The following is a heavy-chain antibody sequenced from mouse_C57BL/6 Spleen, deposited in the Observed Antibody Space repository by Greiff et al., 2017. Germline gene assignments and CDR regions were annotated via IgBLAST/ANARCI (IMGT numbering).Heavy chain of an antibody. CDR1: GYTFTDYY. CDR3: AREKTGTYY. D-gene: IGHD4-1*01. CDR2: INPNNGGT. Sequence: EVQLQQSGPELVKPGASVKISCKASGYTFTDYYMNWVKQSHGKSLEWIGDINPNNGGTSYNQKFKGKATLTVDKSSSTAYMELRSLTSEDSAVYYCAREKTGTYYWGQGTTLTVSS. J-gene: IGHJ2*01. V-gene: IGHV1-26*01.